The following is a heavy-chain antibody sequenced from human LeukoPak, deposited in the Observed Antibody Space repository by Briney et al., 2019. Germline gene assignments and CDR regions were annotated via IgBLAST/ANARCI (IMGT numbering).Heavy chain of an antibody. CDR2: IYYSGST. D-gene: IGHD1-26*01. CDR3: AREGARWEPSFSAFDI. CDR1: GGSISSYY. J-gene: IGHJ3*02. V-gene: IGHV4-59*01. Sequence: KSSETLSLTCTVSGGSISSYYWSWIRQPPGKGLEWIGYIYYSGSTNYNPSLKSRVTISVDTSKNQFSLKLSSVTAADTAVYYCAREGARWEPSFSAFDIWGQGTMVTVSS.